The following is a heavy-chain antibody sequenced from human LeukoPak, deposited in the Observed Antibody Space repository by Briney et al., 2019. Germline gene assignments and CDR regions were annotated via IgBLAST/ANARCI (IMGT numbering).Heavy chain of an antibody. D-gene: IGHD3-3*01. Sequence: PGRSLRLSCAASGFTFSSYGMHWVRQAPGKGLEWVAVISYDGSNKYYADSVKGRFTISRDNSKNTLYLQMNSLRAEDTAVYYCAEDTRWSKGGEDVWGQGTTVTVSS. CDR3: AEDTRWSKGGEDV. CDR1: GFTFSSYG. V-gene: IGHV3-30*18. J-gene: IGHJ6*02. CDR2: ISYDGSNK.